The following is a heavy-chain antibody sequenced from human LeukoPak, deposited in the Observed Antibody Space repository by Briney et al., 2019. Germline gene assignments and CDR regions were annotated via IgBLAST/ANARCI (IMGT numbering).Heavy chain of an antibody. CDR1: GYTFTGYY. V-gene: IGHV1-2*02. J-gene: IGHJ4*02. CDR3: ARDREAVEMATISVVDY. D-gene: IGHD5-12*01. Sequence: ASVKVSCKASGYTFTGYYMHWVRQAPGQGLEWMGWINPNSGGTNYAQKFQGRVTMTGDTSISTAYMELSRLRSDDTAVYYCARDREAVEMATISVVDYWGQGTLVTVSS. CDR2: INPNSGGT.